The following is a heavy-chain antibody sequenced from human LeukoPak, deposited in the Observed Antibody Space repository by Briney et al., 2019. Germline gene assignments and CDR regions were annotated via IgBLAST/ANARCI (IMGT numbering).Heavy chain of an antibody. CDR1: GYTFTSYY. V-gene: IGHV1-8*03. J-gene: IGHJ5*02. CDR3: ARELTTVTTWPLMPNTGWFDP. D-gene: IGHD4-17*01. Sequence: ASVKVSCKASGYTFTSYYMHWVRQAPGQGLEWMGWMNPNSGNTGYAQKFQGRVTITRNTSISTAYMELSSLRSEDTAVYYCARELTTVTTWPLMPNTGWFDPWGQGTLVTVSS. CDR2: MNPNSGNT.